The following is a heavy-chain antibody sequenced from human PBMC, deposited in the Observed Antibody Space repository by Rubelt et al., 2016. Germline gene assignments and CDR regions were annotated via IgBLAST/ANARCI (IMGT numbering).Heavy chain of an antibody. V-gene: IGHV4-34*01. CDR2: IRHSGST. Sequence: QVQLKQWGTGLLRPSETLSLTCAVYGGSFSDHHWSWIRQPPGKGLEWIGEIRHSGSTTYNPSLKSRVTVSRDTSKNQFSLKVTSLTAADTAAYFCATRLPTDYWSQGTPVTV. J-gene: IGHJ4*02. CDR3: ATRLPTDY. D-gene: IGHD2-15*01. CDR1: GGSFSDHH.